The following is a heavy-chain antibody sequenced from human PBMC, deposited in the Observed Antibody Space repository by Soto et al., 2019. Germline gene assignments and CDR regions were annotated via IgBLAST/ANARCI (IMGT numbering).Heavy chain of an antibody. CDR3: ARDPLTRSFGPFDY. CDR2: TYYRSKWYN. J-gene: IGHJ4*02. D-gene: IGHD3-3*01. V-gene: IGHV6-1*01. Sequence: SQTLSLTCAISGDSVSSNSAAWNWIRQSPSRGLEWLGRTYYRSKWYNDYAVSVKSRITINPDTSKNQFSLQLNSVTPEDTAVYFGARDPLTRSFGPFDYWGQETLVTVSS. CDR1: GDSVSSNSAA.